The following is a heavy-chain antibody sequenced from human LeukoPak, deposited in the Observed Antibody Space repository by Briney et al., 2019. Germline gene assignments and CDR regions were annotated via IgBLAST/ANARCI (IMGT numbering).Heavy chain of an antibody. D-gene: IGHD6-13*01. CDR3: ARSYSSSWYNGGY. J-gene: IGHJ4*02. Sequence: GGSLRLSCAASEFTFSTYSMNWVRQAPGKGLEWVSSISSSSSYIYYADSVKGRFTISRDNAKNSLYLQMNSLRAEDTAVYYCARSYSSSWYNGGYWGQGTLVTVSS. V-gene: IGHV3-21*01. CDR1: EFTFSTYS. CDR2: ISSSSSYI.